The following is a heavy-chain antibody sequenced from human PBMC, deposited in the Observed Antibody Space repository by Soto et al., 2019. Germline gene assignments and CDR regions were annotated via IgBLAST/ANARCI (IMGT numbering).Heavy chain of an antibody. D-gene: IGHD5-12*01. J-gene: IGHJ6*02. CDR2: IVVGSGNT. Sequence: GASVKVSCKASGFTFTSSAVQWVRQARGQRLEWIGWIVVGSGNTNYAQKFQERVTITRDMSTSTAYMELSSLRSEDTAVYYCASESRLRPLYSGIDVRGQGTTVTGSS. CDR1: GFTFTSSA. V-gene: IGHV1-58*01. CDR3: ASESRLRPLYSGIDV.